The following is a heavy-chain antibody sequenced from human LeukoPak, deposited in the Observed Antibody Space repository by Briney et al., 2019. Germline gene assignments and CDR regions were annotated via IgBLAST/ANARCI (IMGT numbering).Heavy chain of an antibody. CDR2: IYNGGST. CDR3: ARQSVGSTRWFDP. Sequence: SETLSLTCTVSGGSISNGSYYWSWIRQPAGKGLEWIGRIYNGGSTKYSPSLESRVTISVDTSKNQFSLKLSSVTAAATAMYYCARQSVGSTRWFDPWGQGTLVTVSS. J-gene: IGHJ5*02. V-gene: IGHV4-61*02. D-gene: IGHD1-26*01. CDR1: GGSISNGSYY.